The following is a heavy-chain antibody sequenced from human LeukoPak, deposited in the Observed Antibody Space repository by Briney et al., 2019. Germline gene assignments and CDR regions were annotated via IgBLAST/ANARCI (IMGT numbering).Heavy chain of an antibody. J-gene: IGHJ4*02. CDR2: INWNGGST. D-gene: IGHD1-26*01. Sequence: GGSLRLSCAASGFTFDDYGMSWVRQAPGKGPEWVSGINWNGGSTGYADSVKGRFTISRDNAKNSLYLQMNSLRAEDTALYYCARARWELLLPYYFDYWGQGTLVTVSS. CDR3: ARARWELLLPYYFDY. V-gene: IGHV3-20*04. CDR1: GFTFDDYG.